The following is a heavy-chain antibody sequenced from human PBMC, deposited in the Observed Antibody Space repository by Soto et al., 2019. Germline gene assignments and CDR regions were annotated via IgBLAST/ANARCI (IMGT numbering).Heavy chain of an antibody. V-gene: IGHV3-23*01. D-gene: IGHD4-17*01. CDR1: GFTFITYG. CDR3: ARDLGYGNAFDI. Sequence: EVQLLESGGGLVQPGGSLRLSCAASGFTFITYGMSWVRQAPGKGLEWVSGISGSGGSTYYANSVKGRFTISRDNSKNTLYLQMNSLRAEDTAVYYCARDLGYGNAFDIWGQGTMVTVSS. J-gene: IGHJ3*02. CDR2: ISGSGGST.